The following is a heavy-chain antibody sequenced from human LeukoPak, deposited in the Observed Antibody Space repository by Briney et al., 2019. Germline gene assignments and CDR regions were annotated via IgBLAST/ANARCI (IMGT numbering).Heavy chain of an antibody. CDR1: GFTFSSYA. CDR2: ISGSGGST. Sequence: GGSLRLSCAASGFTFSSYAMSWVRQAPGKGLEWVSAISGSGGSTYYADSVKGRFTISRDSSKNTLYLQMNSLRAEDTAVYYCAPRLDFWSGYYTTYWGQGTLVTVSS. V-gene: IGHV3-23*01. CDR3: APRLDFWSGYYTTY. J-gene: IGHJ4*02. D-gene: IGHD3-3*01.